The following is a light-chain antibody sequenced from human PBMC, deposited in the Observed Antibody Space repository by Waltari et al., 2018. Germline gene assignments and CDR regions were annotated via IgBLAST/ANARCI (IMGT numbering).Light chain of an antibody. CDR2: EDI. Sequence: QSALTQPASVSGSPGQSITISCTGISSDFRNYNLVPRYQQHPGEAPKLILSEDITRPSGVSRRFSGSKSGDTASLTVSGLQAEDEADYYCTSYAGNNMAVFGSGTKVTVL. V-gene: IGLV2-14*02. CDR3: TSYAGNNMAV. J-gene: IGLJ1*01. CDR1: SSDFRNYNL.